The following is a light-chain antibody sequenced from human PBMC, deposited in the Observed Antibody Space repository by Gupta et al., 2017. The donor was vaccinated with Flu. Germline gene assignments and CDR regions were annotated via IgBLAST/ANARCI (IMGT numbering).Light chain of an antibody. Sequence: QSVLPQPPSASGPPVQRVTSSCSGSSSNVGSNYVYWYQHLPGTAPKLLIYRNTKRPSGVPARFSGSKSATSATVPTIGLPAEDGADYYCAAQDASRSGVVFGGGTKLTVL. V-gene: IGLV1-47*01. CDR3: AAQDASRSGVV. CDR1: SSNVGSNY. J-gene: IGLJ2*01. CDR2: RNT.